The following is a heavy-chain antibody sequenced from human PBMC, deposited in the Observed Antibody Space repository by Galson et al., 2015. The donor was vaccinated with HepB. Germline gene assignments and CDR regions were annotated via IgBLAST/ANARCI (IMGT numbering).Heavy chain of an antibody. CDR2: VSGYNGNT. V-gene: IGHV1-18*01. CDR3: VREIGQWLAPRFFAFDI. D-gene: IGHD6-19*01. CDR1: GYTFTDFG. Sequence: SVKVSCKASGYTFTDFGISWLRQAPGQGLEWMGWVSGYNGNTNYAQKVQGRVTMTADTFTSTAYMDLRSLRSDDTAVYYCVREIGQWLAPRFFAFDIWGQGTMVTVSS. J-gene: IGHJ3*02.